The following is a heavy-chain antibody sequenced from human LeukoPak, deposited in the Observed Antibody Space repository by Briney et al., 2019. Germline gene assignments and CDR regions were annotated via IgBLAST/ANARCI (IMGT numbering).Heavy chain of an antibody. CDR3: ARTPPAFDI. J-gene: IGHJ3*02. Sequence: GGSLRLSCAASGFIFSSYSMNWVRQASGKGLEWVSSISSSSSYIYYADSVEGRFTISRDNAQNSLYLQMNSLRAEDTAVYYCARTPPAFDIWGQGTMVTVSS. CDR1: GFIFSSYS. CDR2: ISSSSSYI. D-gene: IGHD2-15*01. V-gene: IGHV3-21*01.